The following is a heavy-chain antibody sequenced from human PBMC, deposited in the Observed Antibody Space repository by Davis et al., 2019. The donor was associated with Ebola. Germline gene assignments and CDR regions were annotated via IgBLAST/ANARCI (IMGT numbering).Heavy chain of an antibody. V-gene: IGHV1-2*02. CDR2: INPNSGGT. CDR1: GYTFTGYY. J-gene: IGHJ6*03. CDR3: ARDPRGCYCSGGSCYDYYYYYMDV. D-gene: IGHD2-15*01. Sequence: ASVKVSCKASGYTFTGYYMHWVRQAPGQGLEWMGWINPNSGGTNYAQKFQGRVTMTRDTSISTAYMELSRLRSDDTAVYYCARDPRGCYCSGGSCYDYYYYYMDVWGKGTTVTVSS.